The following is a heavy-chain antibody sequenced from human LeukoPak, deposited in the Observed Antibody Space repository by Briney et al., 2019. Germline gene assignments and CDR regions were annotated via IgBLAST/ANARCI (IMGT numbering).Heavy chain of an antibody. CDR2: ISSSGSTI. Sequence: GGSLRLSCAASGFTFSSYEMNWVRQAPGKGLEWVSYISSSGSTIYYADSVKGRFTISRDNAKNSLYLQMNSLRAEDTAVYYCARDSAVYCSGGSCYSPHSDYWGQGTLVTVSS. D-gene: IGHD2-15*01. V-gene: IGHV3-48*03. CDR1: GFTFSSYE. J-gene: IGHJ4*02. CDR3: ARDSAVYCSGGSCYSPHSDY.